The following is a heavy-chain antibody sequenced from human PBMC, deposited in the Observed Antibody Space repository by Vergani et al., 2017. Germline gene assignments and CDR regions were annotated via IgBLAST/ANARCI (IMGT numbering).Heavy chain of an antibody. CDR3: ARRSGIVYDIFCGTQYFFDF. V-gene: IGHV4-31*03. CDR2: IYYSGTT. D-gene: IGHD3-9*01. CDR1: GAYVGSGGYY. J-gene: IGHJ4*02. Sequence: QVQLQESGPGLVKASQTLSLTCSVSGAYVGSGGYYWSWVRQRPGMGLDWIGYIYYSGTTYYNPSLESRLTISLDTSENHLSLKLTSVTAADTAVYYCARRSGIVYDIFCGTQYFFDFWGQGTLVTVSS.